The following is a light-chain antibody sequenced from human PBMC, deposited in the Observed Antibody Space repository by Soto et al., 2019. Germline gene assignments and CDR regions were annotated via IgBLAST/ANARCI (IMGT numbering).Light chain of an antibody. CDR2: VTN. CDR3: QAYDSSLSGSL. J-gene: IGLJ2*01. CDR1: SSNIGAGYG. V-gene: IGLV1-40*01. Sequence: VLTQPPSVSGAPGQRVTISCNGTSSNIGAGYGVHWYQQLPGTAPKLLIFVTNNRPSGVPDRFSGSKSGTSASLAIAGLQIEDEADYYCQAYDSSLSGSLFGGGTKLTVL.